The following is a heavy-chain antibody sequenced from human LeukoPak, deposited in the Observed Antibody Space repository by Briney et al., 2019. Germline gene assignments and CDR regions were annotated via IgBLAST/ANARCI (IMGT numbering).Heavy chain of an antibody. CDR2: ISASGHYI. Sequence: PGGSLRLSCEASGFTFSNSAMAWVRQAPGKGLEWVSGISASGHYIYNADSGKGRFTISRDNSKNTLYLQMNSLRAEDTALYFCVKDGSWGDYYFYFYIDVWGKGTTVTVSS. V-gene: IGHV3-23*01. CDR1: GFTFSNSA. CDR3: VKDGSWGDYYFYFYIDV. J-gene: IGHJ6*03. D-gene: IGHD3-16*01.